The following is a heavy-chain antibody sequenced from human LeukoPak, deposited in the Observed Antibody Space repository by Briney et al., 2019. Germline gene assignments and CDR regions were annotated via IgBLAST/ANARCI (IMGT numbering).Heavy chain of an antibody. Sequence: ASVKVSCKASGYTFTSYGISWVRQAPGQGLEWMGWISAYNGNTNYAQKLQGRVTMTTDTSTSTAYMELRSLRSDDTAVYYCARVGPSTTGTIGCDYWGQGTLVTVSS. V-gene: IGHV1-18*01. D-gene: IGHD1-1*01. CDR3: ARVGPSTTGTIGCDY. J-gene: IGHJ4*02. CDR2: ISAYNGNT. CDR1: GYTFTSYG.